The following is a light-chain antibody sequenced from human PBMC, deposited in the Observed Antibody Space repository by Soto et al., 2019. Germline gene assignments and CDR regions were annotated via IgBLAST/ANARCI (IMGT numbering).Light chain of an antibody. CDR3: SSYAGSNNYV. Sequence: QSALTQPPSASGSPGQSVTISCTGTSSDVGGYNYVSWYQQHPGKAPKLMIYEVSKRPSGVPDRFSGYKSGNTASLTVSWLQAEDEADYYCSSYAGSNNYVFGTGTKLTVL. J-gene: IGLJ1*01. CDR2: EVS. V-gene: IGLV2-8*01. CDR1: SSDVGGYNY.